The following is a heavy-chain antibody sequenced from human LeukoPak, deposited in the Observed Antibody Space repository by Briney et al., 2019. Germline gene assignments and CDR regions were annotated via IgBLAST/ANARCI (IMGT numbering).Heavy chain of an antibody. V-gene: IGHV4-38-2*02. CDR2: IYYTGST. CDR3: ARDLRYCTNGICYWDAFDI. J-gene: IGHJ3*02. D-gene: IGHD2-8*01. Sequence: PSETLSLTCNGSGYSISSGYYWGWIRQPPGKGLEWIGSIYYTGSTYYNPSLKSRVTMSVDTSKNQFSLRLSSVTAADTALYYCARDLRYCTNGICYWDAFDIWGQGTMVTVSS. CDR1: GYSISSGYY.